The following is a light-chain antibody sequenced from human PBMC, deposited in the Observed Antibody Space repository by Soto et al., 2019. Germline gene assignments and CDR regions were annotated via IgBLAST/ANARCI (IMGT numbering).Light chain of an antibody. CDR1: QGIRND. CDR3: LQDYDYPYT. CDR2: AAS. J-gene: IGKJ2*01. Sequence: AIQMTQSPSSLSASVGDRVIITCRASQGIRNDLGWYQQKPGKAPKLLIYAASSLQSGVPSRFTGSGSGTNFTLTISSLQPEDFASYYCLQDYDYPYTFGQGTKLQIK. V-gene: IGKV1-6*01.